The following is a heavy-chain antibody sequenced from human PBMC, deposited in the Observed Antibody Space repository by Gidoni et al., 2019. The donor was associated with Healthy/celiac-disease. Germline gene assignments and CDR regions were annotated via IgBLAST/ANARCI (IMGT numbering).Heavy chain of an antibody. Sequence: CTGSAYSFTSYWIGWVRQMPGKGLERMGIIYPGDSDTRYSPSFQGQVTISADKSISTAYLKWSSLKASDTAMYYCARQEYGSAPGDYYGMDVWGQGTTVTVSS. D-gene: IGHD3-10*01. V-gene: IGHV5-51*01. CDR3: ARQEYGSAPGDYYGMDV. J-gene: IGHJ6*02. CDR2: IYPGDSDT. CDR1: AYSFTSYW.